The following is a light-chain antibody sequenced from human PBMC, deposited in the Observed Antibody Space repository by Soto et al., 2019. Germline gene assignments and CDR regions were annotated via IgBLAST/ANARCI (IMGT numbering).Light chain of an antibody. V-gene: IGKV1-5*03. J-gene: IGKJ1*01. Sequence: DIQMTQSPSTLSASVGDIVTITCRASQSSSSWLAWYQQKPGRAPKILIYKASSLETGVPSRFSGSGSGTEFNLSISSLQPDDFASYYCQQYGSSSPWTFGQGTKGEIK. CDR2: KAS. CDR3: QQYGSSSPWT. CDR1: QSSSSW.